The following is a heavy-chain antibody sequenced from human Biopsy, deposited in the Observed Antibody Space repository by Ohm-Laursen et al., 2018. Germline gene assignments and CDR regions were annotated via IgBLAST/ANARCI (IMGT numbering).Heavy chain of an antibody. J-gene: IGHJ5*02. V-gene: IGHV1-8*01. CDR3: GRAVRNQLLTDP. CDR1: GYTFTSYD. Sequence: SVKVSCKVSGYTFTSYDITWVRQASGQGPEWIGWLNPVSGNSNFGQKFRGRVTVTSDTSISTAYMELSGLASDDTATYYCGRAVRNQLLTDPWGQGTLVTVTS. CDR2: LNPVSGNS. D-gene: IGHD1-7*01.